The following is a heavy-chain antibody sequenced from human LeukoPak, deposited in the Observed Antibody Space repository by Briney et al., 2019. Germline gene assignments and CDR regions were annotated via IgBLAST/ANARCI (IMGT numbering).Heavy chain of an antibody. Sequence: AGGSLRLSCAASGFTFSNAWMSWVRQAPGKGLEWVGRIKSKTDGGTTDYAAPVKGRFTISRDDSKNTLCLQMNSLKTEDTAVYYCTTERVTMIVARDLWGRGTLVTVSS. CDR3: TTERVTMIVARDL. CDR1: GFTFSNAW. J-gene: IGHJ2*01. V-gene: IGHV3-15*01. D-gene: IGHD3-22*01. CDR2: IKSKTDGGTT.